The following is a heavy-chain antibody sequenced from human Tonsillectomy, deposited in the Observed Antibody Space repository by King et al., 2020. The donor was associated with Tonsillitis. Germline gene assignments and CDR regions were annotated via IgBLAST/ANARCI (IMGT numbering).Heavy chain of an antibody. J-gene: IGHJ3*02. CDR3: ATFLRGYSGYEDSTFDI. V-gene: IGHV3-43*01. Sequence: VQLVESGGVVVQPGGSLRVSCAASGFTFNDYTMHWVRQAPGKGLEWVSLISWDGGRTYYVDSVKGRFTISRDNSKNSLYLQMNSLRTEDTALYYCATFLRGYSGYEDSTFDIWGQGTMVTVSS. CDR2: ISWDGGRT. CDR1: GFTFNDYT. D-gene: IGHD5-12*01.